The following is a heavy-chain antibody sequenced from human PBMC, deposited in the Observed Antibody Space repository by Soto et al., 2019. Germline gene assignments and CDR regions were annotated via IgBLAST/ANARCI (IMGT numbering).Heavy chain of an antibody. J-gene: IGHJ5*02. V-gene: IGHV1-69*06. CDR2: IIPIFGKP. D-gene: IGHD2-15*01. Sequence: SVKVSCKASGDTFSSYAFSWVRQAPGQGLEWMGGIIPIFGKPNYAQRFQGRVTITADKSTSTVYMELSRPRSEDTAVYYCARAGYCSGSSCYWFDHWGQGTLVTVSS. CDR3: ARAGYCSGSSCYWFDH. CDR1: GDTFSSYA.